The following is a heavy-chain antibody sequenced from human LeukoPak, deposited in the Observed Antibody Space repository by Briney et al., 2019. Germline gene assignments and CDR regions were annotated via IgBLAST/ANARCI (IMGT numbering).Heavy chain of an antibody. CDR3: ARGELVDYYYGMDV. D-gene: IGHD6-6*01. Sequence: SQTLSLTCTVSGGSISSGDYYWSWLRQPPGTGLEWIGYIYYSGSTYYNPSLKSRVTISVDTSKNQFSLKLSSVTAADTAVYYCARGELVDYYYGMDVWGQGTTVTVSS. CDR2: IYYSGST. V-gene: IGHV4-30-4*01. J-gene: IGHJ6*02. CDR1: GGSISSGDYY.